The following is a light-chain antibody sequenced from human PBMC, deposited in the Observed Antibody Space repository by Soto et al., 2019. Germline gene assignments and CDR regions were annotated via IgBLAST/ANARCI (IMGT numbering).Light chain of an antibody. J-gene: IGKJ1*01. Sequence: EIVMTQSPATLSVSPGERATLSCGASQSVSNNLAWYQQRPGQAPRLLIYGASTRATGIPARFSGSGSGTEFTLTISRLHSENFAVYYCQQYNNWPPWTFGQGTKVEVK. CDR2: GAS. CDR3: QQYNNWPPWT. V-gene: IGKV3-15*01. CDR1: QSVSNN.